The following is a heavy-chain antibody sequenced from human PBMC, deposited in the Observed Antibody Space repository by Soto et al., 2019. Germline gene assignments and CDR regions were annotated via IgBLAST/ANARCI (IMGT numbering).Heavy chain of an antibody. CDR1: GYTFTSYG. CDR3: ASSSIYYDSSGYSVFDY. Sequence: EASVKVSCKASGYTFTSYGISWVRQAPGQGLEWMGWISAYNGNTNYAQKLQGRVTMTTDTSTSTAYMELRSLRSDDTAVYYCASSSIYYDSSGYSVFDYWGQGTLVTVSS. V-gene: IGHV1-18*01. D-gene: IGHD3-22*01. CDR2: ISAYNGNT. J-gene: IGHJ4*02.